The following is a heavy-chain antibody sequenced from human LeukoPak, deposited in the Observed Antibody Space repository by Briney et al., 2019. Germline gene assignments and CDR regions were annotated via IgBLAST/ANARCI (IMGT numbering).Heavy chain of an antibody. CDR3: AKDLRTTFDY. CDR2: ISSSSSYI. V-gene: IGHV3-21*01. CDR1: GFTFSSYS. Sequence: GGSLRLSCAASGFTFSSYSMNWVRQAPGKGLEWVSSISSSSSYIYYADSVKGRFTISRDNAKNSLYLQMNSLRAEDTAVYYCAKDLRTTFDYWGRGTLVTVSS. D-gene: IGHD4-11*01. J-gene: IGHJ4*02.